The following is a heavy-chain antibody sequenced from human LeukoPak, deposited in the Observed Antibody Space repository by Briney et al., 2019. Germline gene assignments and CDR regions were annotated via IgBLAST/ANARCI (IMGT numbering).Heavy chain of an antibody. Sequence: GGSLRLSCAASGFTLSNYAMSWARQAPGKGLEWVSSISASDGKTYYADSVKGRFTISRDNSKNTLYLQMNSLRVEDTAIYYCARGPVGLSALDAWGQGILVTVSP. J-gene: IGHJ5*02. CDR1: GFTLSNYA. CDR3: ARGPVGLSALDA. D-gene: IGHD2-15*01. V-gene: IGHV3-23*01. CDR2: ISASDGKT.